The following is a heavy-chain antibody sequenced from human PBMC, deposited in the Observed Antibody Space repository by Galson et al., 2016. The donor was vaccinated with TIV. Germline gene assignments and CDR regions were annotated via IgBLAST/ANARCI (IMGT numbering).Heavy chain of an antibody. CDR3: AIQDDFGDYRGDALDI. Sequence: QSGAEVKKPGESLKISCKASGYRFTSYWIAWVRQVPGTGLEWVGVVNPGGSTIRYSPPFQGQVTISSGKSINTAYLQWNRLEASDTATYYCAIQDDFGDYRGDALDIWGQGTMVIVSS. V-gene: IGHV5-51*01. J-gene: IGHJ3*02. D-gene: IGHD4-17*01. CDR2: VNPGGSTI. CDR1: GYRFTSYW.